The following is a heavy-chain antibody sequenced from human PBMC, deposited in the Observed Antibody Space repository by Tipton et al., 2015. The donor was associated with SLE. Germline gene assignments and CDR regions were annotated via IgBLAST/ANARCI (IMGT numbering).Heavy chain of an antibody. V-gene: IGHV4-39*07. CDR1: GGSISSSSYP. CDR3: ATSDFYGSGQGLDV. J-gene: IGHJ6*02. Sequence: TLSLTCTVSGGSISSSSYPWAWIRQPPGKGLEWIGSGYYSGKTSYTPSLMNRVIISEDTSTNQFSLILSSVTAADTAVYYCATSDFYGSGQGLDVWGQGTTVTVSS. D-gene: IGHD2/OR15-2a*01. CDR2: GYYSGKT.